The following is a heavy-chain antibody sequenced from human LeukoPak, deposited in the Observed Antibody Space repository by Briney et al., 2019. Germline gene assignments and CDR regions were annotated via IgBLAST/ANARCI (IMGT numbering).Heavy chain of an antibody. CDR1: GFTISSYG. CDR2: IWYDGSNK. CDR3: AREPLWGSNYGNFDY. Sequence: PGGSLRLSCAASGFTISSYGMHWVRQAPGKGLEWVAVIWYDGSNKYYADSVKGRFTISRDNSKNTLYLQMNSLRAEDTAVYYCAREPLWGSNYGNFDYWGQGTLVTVSS. D-gene: IGHD4-11*01. J-gene: IGHJ4*02. V-gene: IGHV3-33*01.